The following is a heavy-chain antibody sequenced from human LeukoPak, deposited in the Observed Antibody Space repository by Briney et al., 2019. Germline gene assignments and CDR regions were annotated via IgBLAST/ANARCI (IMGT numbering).Heavy chain of an antibody. D-gene: IGHD3-22*01. CDR1: GGSISSSSYY. J-gene: IGHJ3*02. Sequence: PSETLSLTCTVSGGSISSSSYYWGWIRQPPGKGLEWIGSIYYSGSTYYYPSLKSRVTISVDTSKNQFSLKLSSVTAADTAVYYCARRHYYDSSADIWGQGTMVTVSS. V-gene: IGHV4-39*01. CDR3: ARRHYYDSSADI. CDR2: IYYSGST.